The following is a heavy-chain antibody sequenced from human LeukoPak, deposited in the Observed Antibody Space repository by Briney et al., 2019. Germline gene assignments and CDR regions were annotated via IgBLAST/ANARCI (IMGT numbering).Heavy chain of an antibody. CDR3: AKDRSSSWSLDY. V-gene: IGHV3-30*04. J-gene: IGHJ4*02. CDR2: ISYDGSNK. Sequence: PGGSLRLSCAASGFTFSSYAMHWVRQAPGKGLEWVALISYDGSNKYYADSVKGRFTISRDNSKNTLYLQMNSLRAEDTALYYCAKDRSSSWSLDYWGQGTLVTVSS. CDR1: GFTFSSYA. D-gene: IGHD6-13*01.